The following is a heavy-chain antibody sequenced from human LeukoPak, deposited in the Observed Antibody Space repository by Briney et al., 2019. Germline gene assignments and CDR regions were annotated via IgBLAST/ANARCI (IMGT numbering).Heavy chain of an antibody. CDR2: IIPIFGTA. D-gene: IGHD6-13*01. V-gene: IGHV1-69*13. CDR3: ARAGFRSYSSSWASIFDAFDI. CDR1: GGTFSSYA. J-gene: IGHJ3*02. Sequence: SVKVSCKASGGTFSSYAISWVRQAPGQGLEWMGGIIPIFGTANYAQKFQGRVTITADESTSTAYMELSSLRSEDTAVYYCARAGFRSYSSSWASIFDAFDIWGQGTMVTVSS.